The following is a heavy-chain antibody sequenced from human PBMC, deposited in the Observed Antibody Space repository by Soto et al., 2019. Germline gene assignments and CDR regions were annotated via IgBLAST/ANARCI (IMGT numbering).Heavy chain of an antibody. D-gene: IGHD3-10*01. CDR1: DWSFSGYY. CDR2: INHSGST. CDR3: AREPPTPYYYGSGTVTARFPFDS. J-gene: IGHJ4*02. Sequence: PSETLSLTCAVYDWSFSGYYWSWIRQPPGKGLEWIGEINHSGSTNYNPSLKSRVTISVDTSKNQFSLKLSSVTAADTAVYYCAREPPTPYYYGSGTVTARFPFDSWRQATLVTVPS. V-gene: IGHV4-34*01.